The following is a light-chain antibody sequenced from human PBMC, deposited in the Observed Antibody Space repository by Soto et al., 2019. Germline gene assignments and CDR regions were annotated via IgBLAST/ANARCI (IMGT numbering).Light chain of an antibody. J-gene: IGKJ1*01. Sequence: ETVLTQSPGTLSLSPGERAPLSCRASQTIRSNYLAWYRQTPGQAPRLLIYGASNRATGIADSFSGSGSGTDFILILSRLEPEDFALYYCQQYGSSPWPFGQGTKVEIK. V-gene: IGKV3-20*01. CDR2: GAS. CDR1: QTIRSNY. CDR3: QQYGSSPWP.